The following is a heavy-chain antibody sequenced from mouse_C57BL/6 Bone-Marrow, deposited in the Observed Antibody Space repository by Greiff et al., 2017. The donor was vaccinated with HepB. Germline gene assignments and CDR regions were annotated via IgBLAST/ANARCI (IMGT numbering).Heavy chain of an antibody. CDR3: ARKGGVYYGSSHGY. D-gene: IGHD1-1*01. CDR2: ILPGSGST. J-gene: IGHJ2*01. V-gene: IGHV1-9*01. Sequence: QVQLQQSGAELMKPGASVKLSCKATGYTFTGYWIEWVKQRPGHGLEWIGEILPGSGSTNYNEKFKGKATFTVDTSSNTAYMQLSSLATEDSAIYYCARKGGVYYGSSHGYWGQGTTRTVSS. CDR1: GYTFTGYW.